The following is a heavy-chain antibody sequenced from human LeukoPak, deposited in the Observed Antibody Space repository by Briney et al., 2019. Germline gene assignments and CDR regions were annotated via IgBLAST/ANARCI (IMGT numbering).Heavy chain of an antibody. CDR1: GDSVSSNSAA. Sequence: SQTLSLTCAISGDSVSSNSAAWNWIRQSPSRGLEWLGRTYYRSKWYNDYAVSVKSRITVNPDTSKNQFSLQLNSVTPEDTAVYYCASDDSHSSIAAPRAYNWFDPWGQGTLVTVSS. CDR3: ASDDSHSSIAAPRAYNWFDP. J-gene: IGHJ5*02. CDR2: TYYRSKWYN. V-gene: IGHV6-1*01. D-gene: IGHD6-6*01.